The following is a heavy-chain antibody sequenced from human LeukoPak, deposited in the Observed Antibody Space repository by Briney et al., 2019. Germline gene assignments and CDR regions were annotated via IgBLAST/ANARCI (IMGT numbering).Heavy chain of an antibody. D-gene: IGHD6-19*01. V-gene: IGHV3-23*01. CDR2: ISGSGGST. CDR1: GFTFSSYA. Sequence: GGSLRLSCAASGFTFSSYAMSWVHQAPGKGLEWVSAISGSGGSTYYADSVKGRFTISRDNSKNTLYLQMNSLRAEDTAVYYCANAHHSYRIAVAGIDYWGQGTLVTVSS. J-gene: IGHJ4*02. CDR3: ANAHHSYRIAVAGIDY.